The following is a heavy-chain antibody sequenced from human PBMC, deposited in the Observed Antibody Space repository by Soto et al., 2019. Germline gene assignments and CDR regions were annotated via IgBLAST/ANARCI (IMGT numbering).Heavy chain of an antibody. V-gene: IGHV3-30*18. CDR3: AKEKQQLAYYYYGMDV. CDR1: GFTFSSYG. CDR2: ISYDGSNK. J-gene: IGHJ6*02. Sequence: QVQLVESGGGVVQPGRSLRLSCAASGFTFSSYGMHWVRQAPGKGLEWVAVISYDGSNKYYADSVKGRFTISRDNSKNTLYQQMNSLRAEDTAVYYCAKEKQQLAYYYYGMDVWGQGTTVTASS. D-gene: IGHD6-13*01.